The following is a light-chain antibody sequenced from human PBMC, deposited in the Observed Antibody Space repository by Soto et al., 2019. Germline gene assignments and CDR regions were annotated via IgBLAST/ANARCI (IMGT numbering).Light chain of an antibody. CDR2: DAS. CDR1: QGIGND. Sequence: AIQLSQSPSSLSAYVGDRVTISCRASQGIGNDLAWYQQKPGKAPRLLIYDASSLESGVPSRFSGSGSGTEFTLTISSLQPDDFATYYCQQYNSFWTFGQGTNVAIK. CDR3: QQYNSFWT. V-gene: IGKV1-13*02. J-gene: IGKJ1*01.